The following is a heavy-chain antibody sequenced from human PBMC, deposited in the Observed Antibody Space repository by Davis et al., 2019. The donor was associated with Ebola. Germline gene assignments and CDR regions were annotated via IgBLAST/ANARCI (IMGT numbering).Heavy chain of an antibody. CDR2: ISYDGSNK. CDR3: ARDQSGPYYYDSSGLDY. V-gene: IGHV3-30-3*01. D-gene: IGHD3-22*01. Sequence: GESLKISCAASGFTFSSYAMHWVRQAPGKGLEWVAVISYDGSNKYYADSVKGRFTISRDNSKNTLYLQMNSLRAEDTAVYYCARDQSGPYYYDSSGLDYWGQGTLVTVSS. J-gene: IGHJ4*02. CDR1: GFTFSSYA.